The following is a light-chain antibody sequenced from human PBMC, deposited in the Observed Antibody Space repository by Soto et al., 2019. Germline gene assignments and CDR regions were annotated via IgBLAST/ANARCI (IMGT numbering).Light chain of an antibody. CDR3: QQYNSRLT. CDR1: QSISTW. Sequence: DIQMTQSPSTLSASVGGRITITCRASQSISTWLAWYQQTTGKTPKLLIYDASSLQSGVPSRFSGSGSGTKFTLTISRLHPDDSATDDCQQYNSRLTSGGGNKVEIK. J-gene: IGKJ4*01. CDR2: DAS. V-gene: IGKV1-5*01.